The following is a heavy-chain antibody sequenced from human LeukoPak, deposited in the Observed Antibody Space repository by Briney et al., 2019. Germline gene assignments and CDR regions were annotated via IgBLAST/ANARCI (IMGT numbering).Heavy chain of an antibody. Sequence: GESLKISCKGSGYSFTSYWIGWVRQMPGKDLEWMGIIYPGGSDTRYSPSFQGQVTISADKSISTAYLQWSSLKASDTAMYYCARIAAAAKVYYYYYYMDVWGKGTTVTVSS. CDR1: GYSFTSYW. V-gene: IGHV5-51*01. D-gene: IGHD6-13*01. CDR2: IYPGGSDT. J-gene: IGHJ6*03. CDR3: ARIAAAAKVYYYYYYMDV.